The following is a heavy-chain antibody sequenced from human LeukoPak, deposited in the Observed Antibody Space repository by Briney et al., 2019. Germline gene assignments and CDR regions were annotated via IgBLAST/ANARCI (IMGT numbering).Heavy chain of an antibody. CDR3: ARDGDIVVVPAAIAFDY. D-gene: IGHD2-2*02. CDR1: GGSISSTSYY. CDR2: IYYSGST. J-gene: IGHJ4*02. Sequence: SETLSLTCTVSGGSISSTSYYWGWIRQPPRKGLEWIGNIYYSGSTYYSPSLKSRVTISIDTSKNQFSLKLSSVTAADTAVYYCARDGDIVVVPAAIAFDYWGQGTLVTVSS. V-gene: IGHV4-39*02.